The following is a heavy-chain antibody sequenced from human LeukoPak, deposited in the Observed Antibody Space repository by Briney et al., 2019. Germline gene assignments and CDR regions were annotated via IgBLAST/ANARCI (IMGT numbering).Heavy chain of an antibody. J-gene: IGHJ4*02. V-gene: IGHV1-18*01. D-gene: IGHD3-10*01. CDR2: ISAYNGNT. CDR1: GYTFTSYG. Sequence: GASVKVSCKASGYTFTSYGISWVRQAPGQGLEWMGWISAYNGNTNYAQKLQGRVTMTTDTSTSTAYMELRSLRSDDTAVYYCARGPTMVRGVIIPFDYWGQGTLVTVSS. CDR3: ARGPTMVRGVIIPFDY.